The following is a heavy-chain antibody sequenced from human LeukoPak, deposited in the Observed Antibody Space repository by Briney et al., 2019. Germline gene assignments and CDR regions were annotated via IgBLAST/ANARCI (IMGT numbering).Heavy chain of an antibody. CDR1: GFTFSSYE. CDR2: ISSSGTGM. D-gene: IGHD3-9*01. V-gene: IGHV3-48*03. CDR3: ARGGASTGYFYDS. J-gene: IGHJ5*01. Sequence: GGSLRLSCAASGFTFSSYEICWVRQAPGKGLGWVSYISSSGTGMNYVDSVKGRFTISRDNAKNSLYLQMNSLRGEDTAIYYCARGGASTGYFYDSWGQGTLVTVSA.